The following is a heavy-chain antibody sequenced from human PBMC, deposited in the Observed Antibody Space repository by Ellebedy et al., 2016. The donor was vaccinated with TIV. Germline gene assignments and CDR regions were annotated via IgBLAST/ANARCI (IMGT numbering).Heavy chain of an antibody. V-gene: IGHV3-7*01. CDR1: GFTFSHSW. CDR2: IKQDGSEK. Sequence: PGGSLRLSCAASGFTFSHSWMSWVRQAPGKGLEWVANIKQDGSEKYYVDSVKGRFTISRDSAKNSLYLQMNSLRAEDTAVYYCVRGQSSGVGAPYWGQGTRVTVSS. D-gene: IGHD1-26*01. CDR3: VRGQSSGVGAPY. J-gene: IGHJ4*02.